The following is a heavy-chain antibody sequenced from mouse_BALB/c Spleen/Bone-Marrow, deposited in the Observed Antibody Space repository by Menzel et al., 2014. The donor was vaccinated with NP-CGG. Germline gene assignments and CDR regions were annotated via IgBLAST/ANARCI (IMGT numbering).Heavy chain of an antibody. Sequence: EVQLVESGGGLVQPGGSLRLSCTTSGLTFTAYYMSWVRQPPGKALEWLAFIRNKAYGYTTEYSASVRGRFTISRDNSQSILYLQMNTLRAENSATYYCARFPMDCWGRGTSVTVSS. CDR1: GLTFTAYY. J-gene: IGHJ4*01. CDR3: ARFPMDC. CDR2: IRNKAYGYTT. V-gene: IGHV7-3*02.